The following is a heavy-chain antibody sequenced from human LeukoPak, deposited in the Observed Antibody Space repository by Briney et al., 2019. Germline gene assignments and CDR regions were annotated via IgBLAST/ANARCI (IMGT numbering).Heavy chain of an antibody. CDR2: ISGSGGST. V-gene: IGHV3-23*01. Sequence: PGGSLRLSCAASGFTFSSYAMSWVRQAPGKGLEWVSAISGSGGSTYYADSVKGRFTISRDNSKNTLYLQMNSLRAEDTAVYYCASYLRNYYYMDVWGKGTTVTVSS. J-gene: IGHJ6*03. CDR3: ASYLRNYYYMDV. CDR1: GFTFSSYA. D-gene: IGHD1-26*01.